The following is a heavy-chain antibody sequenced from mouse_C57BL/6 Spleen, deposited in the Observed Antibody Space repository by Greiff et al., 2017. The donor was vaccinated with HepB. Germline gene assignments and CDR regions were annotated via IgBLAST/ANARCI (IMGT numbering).Heavy chain of an antibody. CDR1: GYSITSGYY. V-gene: IGHV3-6*01. CDR3: ARGGNWDGDY. D-gene: IGHD4-1*01. J-gene: IGHJ2*01. Sequence: VQLKESGPGLVKPSQSLSLTCSVTGYSITSGYYWNWIRQFPGNKLEWMGYISYDGSNNYNPSLKNRISITRDTSKNQFFLKLNSVTTEDTATYYCARGGNWDGDYWGQGTTLTVSS. CDR2: ISYDGSN.